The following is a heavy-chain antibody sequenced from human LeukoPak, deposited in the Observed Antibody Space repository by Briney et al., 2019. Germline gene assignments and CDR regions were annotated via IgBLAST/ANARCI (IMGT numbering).Heavy chain of an antibody. V-gene: IGHV3-23*01. CDR1: GFTVSSNC. J-gene: IGHJ4*02. CDR3: AKRYCSSSFCSYFDY. CDR2: ISDSGSTT. D-gene: IGHD2-2*01. Sequence: GGSLRLSCTASGFTVSSNCMSWVRQAPGKGLEWVSLISDSGSTTYYADSVKGRFTISRDNSKNTLYLQMNSLRAEDTAVYYCAKRYCSSSFCSYFDYWGQGTLVTVSS.